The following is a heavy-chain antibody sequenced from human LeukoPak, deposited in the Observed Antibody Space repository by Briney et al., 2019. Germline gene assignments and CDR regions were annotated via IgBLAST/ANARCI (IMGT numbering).Heavy chain of an antibody. V-gene: IGHV3-23*01. Sequence: GGSLRLSCAASGFTFSRCGMSWVRQAPGKGLGWVSAISGSGGSTYYADSVKGRFTISRDNSKNTLYLQMNSLRAEDTAVYYCAKDDAWLQYNDWGQGTLVTVSS. CDR3: AKDDAWLQYND. CDR2: ISGSGGST. J-gene: IGHJ1*01. CDR1: GFTFSRCG. D-gene: IGHD5-24*01.